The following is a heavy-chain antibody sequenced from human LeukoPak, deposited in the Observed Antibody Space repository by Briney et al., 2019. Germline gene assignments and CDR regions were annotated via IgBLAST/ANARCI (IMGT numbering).Heavy chain of an antibody. D-gene: IGHD2-2*01. J-gene: IGHJ4*02. Sequence: GGSLRLSCAASGFTFSSYGMSWVRQAPGKGLEWVSAISGSGGSTYYADSVKGRFTISRDNSKNTLYLQMNSLRAEDTAVYYCAKVGYCSSTSCYAAGSEYYFDYWGQGTLVTVSS. CDR3: AKVGYCSSTSCYAAGSEYYFDY. CDR1: GFTFSSYG. V-gene: IGHV3-23*01. CDR2: ISGSGGST.